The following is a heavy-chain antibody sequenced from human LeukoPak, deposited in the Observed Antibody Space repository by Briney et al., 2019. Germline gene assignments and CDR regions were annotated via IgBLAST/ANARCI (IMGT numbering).Heavy chain of an antibody. D-gene: IGHD5-18*01. CDR3: ARSSRGYSYGYSFDF. CDR2: VYYSGST. Sequence: SETLSLTCIVSGGSISTYYWSWIRQPPGKGLEWIGYVYYSGSTNYNPSLNSRVTISLDTSKNHFSLKLSSVTAADTAVYYCARSSRGYSYGYSFDFWGQGTLVTVSS. CDR1: GGSISTYY. J-gene: IGHJ4*02. V-gene: IGHV4-59*08.